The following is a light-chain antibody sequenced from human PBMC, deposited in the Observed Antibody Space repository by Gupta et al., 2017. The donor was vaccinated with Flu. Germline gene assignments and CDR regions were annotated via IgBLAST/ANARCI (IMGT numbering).Light chain of an antibody. CDR3: QQRSYLPMYT. Sequence: EIVLTQSPVTLSLSPGERAVLSCRASQSVGNYLAWYEQRPGQAPRLLMIDASKSAAGIPARFIGSGGGTEVTLAITTREPEDFAVYYFQQRSYLPMYTFGQGTKLEIK. CDR2: DAS. J-gene: IGKJ2*01. CDR1: QSVGNY. V-gene: IGKV3-11*01.